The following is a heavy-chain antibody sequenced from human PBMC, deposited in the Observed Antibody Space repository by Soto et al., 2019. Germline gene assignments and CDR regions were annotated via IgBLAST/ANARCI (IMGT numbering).Heavy chain of an antibody. CDR2: IYHSGST. Sequence: PSETLSLTCAVSGGSISRGGYSWSWIRPPPGKGLEWIGYIYHSGSTYYNPSLKSRVTISVDRSKNQFSLKLSSVTAADTAVYYCARGVRYSGYDLYPEDNWFDPWGQGTLVTVSS. D-gene: IGHD5-12*01. V-gene: IGHV4-30-2*01. CDR1: GGSISRGGYS. CDR3: ARGVRYSGYDLYPEDNWFDP. J-gene: IGHJ5*02.